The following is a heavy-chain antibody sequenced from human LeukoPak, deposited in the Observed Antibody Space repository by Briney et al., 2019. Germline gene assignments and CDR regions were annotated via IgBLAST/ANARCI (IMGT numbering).Heavy chain of an antibody. CDR1: GFTFSSYG. CDR3: AKDGSSSGFGRNWFDP. CDR2: IWYDGSNK. Sequence: GGSLRLSCAASGFTFSSYGMHWVRQAPGKGLEWVAVIWYDGSNKYYADSVKGRFTISRDNSKNTLYLQMNSLRAEDTAVYYCAKDGSSSGFGRNWFDPWGQGTLVTVSP. V-gene: IGHV3-33*06. D-gene: IGHD6-6*01. J-gene: IGHJ5*02.